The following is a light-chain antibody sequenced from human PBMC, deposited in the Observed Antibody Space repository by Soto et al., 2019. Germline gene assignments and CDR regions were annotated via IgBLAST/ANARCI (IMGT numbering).Light chain of an antibody. CDR2: GAS. CDR3: LQYINWWT. Sequence: EIVMTQSPATLSVSPGERATLSCRASQSVSSNLAWYQQKPGQAPRLLIYGASTRATGIPARFSGSGSGTEFTLTIGSLQSEDFAVYYCLQYINWWTFGQGTKVEIK. V-gene: IGKV3-15*01. J-gene: IGKJ1*01. CDR1: QSVSSN.